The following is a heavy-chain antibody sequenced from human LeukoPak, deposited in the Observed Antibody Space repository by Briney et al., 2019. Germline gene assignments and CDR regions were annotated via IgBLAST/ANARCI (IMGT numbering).Heavy chain of an antibody. V-gene: IGHV3-30*04. CDR3: ATYRQVLLPFES. J-gene: IGHJ4*02. CDR1: GFTFSSYV. D-gene: IGHD2-8*02. CDR2: ISYAGTNK. Sequence: GGSLRLSCAASGFTFSSYVMNWVRQAPGKGLEWVAVISYAGTNKYYADSVRGRFTISRDNSKSTLSLQMNSLRAEDTAIYYCATYRQVLLPFESWGQGTLVTVSS.